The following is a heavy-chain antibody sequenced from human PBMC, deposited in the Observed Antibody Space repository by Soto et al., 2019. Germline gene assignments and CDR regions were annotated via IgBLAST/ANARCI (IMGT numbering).Heavy chain of an antibody. D-gene: IGHD3-9*01. CDR3: AREGYDILTGATWGVFDY. CDR2: IYYSGST. CDR1: GGSISSGDYY. V-gene: IGHV4-30-4*01. J-gene: IGHJ4*02. Sequence: QVQLQESGPGLVKPSQTLSLTCTVSGGSISSGDYYWSWIRQPPGKGLEWIGYIYYSGSTYYNPSLKSRVTMSVDTSKNQSSLKLISVTAADTAVYYCAREGYDILTGATWGVFDYWGQGTMVTVSS.